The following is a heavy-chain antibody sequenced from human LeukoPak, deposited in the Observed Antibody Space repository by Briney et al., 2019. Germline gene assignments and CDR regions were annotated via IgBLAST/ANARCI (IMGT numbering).Heavy chain of an antibody. CDR3: ARDLTYYYGSGSYLPFDY. J-gene: IGHJ4*02. V-gene: IGHV3-30*04. CDR2: ISYDGSNK. D-gene: IGHD3-10*01. Sequence: GGSLRLSCAASGFTFSSYAMHWVRQAPGKGLEWVAVISYDGSNKYYADSVKGRFTISRDNSKNTLYLQMNSLRAEDTAVYYCARDLTYYYGSGSYLPFDYWGQGTLVTVSS. CDR1: GFTFSSYA.